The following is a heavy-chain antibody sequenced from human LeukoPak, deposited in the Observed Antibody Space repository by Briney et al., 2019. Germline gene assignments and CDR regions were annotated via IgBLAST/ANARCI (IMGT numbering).Heavy chain of an antibody. CDR1: GYTFNSYY. V-gene: IGHV1-46*02. J-gene: IGHJ6*03. D-gene: IGHD2-2*03. Sequence: ASVKVSCKASGYTFNSYYMHWVRQAPGQGLAWMGIINPSGCSTREAKKFQGRVTMTRDMSTSTVYMELSSLRCEDTAVYYCARDCRVGYCSSDYYYMDVWGKGTTVTVSS. CDR2: INPSGCST. CDR3: ARDCRVGYCSSDYYYMDV.